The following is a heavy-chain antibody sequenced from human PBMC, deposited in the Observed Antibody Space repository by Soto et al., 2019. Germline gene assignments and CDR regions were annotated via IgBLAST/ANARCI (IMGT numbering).Heavy chain of an antibody. D-gene: IGHD2-2*01. CDR2: INPNSGGT. J-gene: IGHJ6*02. V-gene: IGHV1-2*04. Sequence: ASVKVSCKASGYTFTGYYMHWVRQAPGQGLEWMGWINPNSGGTNYAQKFQGWVTMTRDTSISTAYMEPSRLRSDDTAVYYCARDPGGLDCSSTSCRSGYYYYGMDVWGQGTTVTVSS. CDR3: ARDPGGLDCSSTSCRSGYYYYGMDV. CDR1: GYTFTGYY.